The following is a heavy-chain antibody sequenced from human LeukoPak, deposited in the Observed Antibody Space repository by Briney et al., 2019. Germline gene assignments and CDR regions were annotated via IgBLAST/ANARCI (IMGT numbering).Heavy chain of an antibody. D-gene: IGHD3-22*01. Sequence: PSETLSLTCTVSGGSISSYYWSWIRQPPGKGLEWIGYIYYSGSTTYNPSLKSRVTISVDTPKNQFSLKLSSVTAADTAVYYCARAWPHYYDSSGYLDYWGQGTLVTVSS. J-gene: IGHJ4*02. CDR2: IYYSGST. V-gene: IGHV4-59*01. CDR1: GGSISSYY. CDR3: ARAWPHYYDSSGYLDY.